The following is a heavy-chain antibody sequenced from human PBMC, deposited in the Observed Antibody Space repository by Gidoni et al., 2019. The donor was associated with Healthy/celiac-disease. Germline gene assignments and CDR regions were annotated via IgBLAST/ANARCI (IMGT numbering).Heavy chain of an antibody. CDR1: GFTVSSNS. V-gene: IGHV3-66*01. J-gene: IGHJ3*02. CDR3: ASGDGYPSGAFDI. D-gene: IGHD5-12*01. CDR2: IYSGGST. Sequence: EVQLVESGGGLVQPGGSLSLSCSASGFTVSSNSMSWVRQAPGKGLEWVSVIYSGGSTYYADSVKGRFTISRDNSKNTLYLQMNSLRAEDTAVYYCASGDGYPSGAFDIWGQGTMVTVSS.